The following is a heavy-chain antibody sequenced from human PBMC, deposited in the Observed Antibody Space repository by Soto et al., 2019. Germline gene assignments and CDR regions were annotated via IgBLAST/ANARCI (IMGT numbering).Heavy chain of an antibody. J-gene: IGHJ6*02. D-gene: IGHD1-26*01. CDR3: ARDGVGAAQYPYYYYGMDV. V-gene: IGHV3-7*01. Sequence: PGGSLRLSCAASGFTFSSYWMSWVRQAPGKGLEWVANIKQDGSEKYYVDSVKGRLTISRDNAKNSLYLQMNSLRAEDTAVYYCARDGVGAAQYPYYYYGMDVWGQGTTVTVSS. CDR2: IKQDGSEK. CDR1: GFTFSSYW.